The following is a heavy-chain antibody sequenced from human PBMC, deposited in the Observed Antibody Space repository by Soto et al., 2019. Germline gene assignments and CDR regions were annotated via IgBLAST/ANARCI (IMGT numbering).Heavy chain of an antibody. D-gene: IGHD6-13*01. CDR1: GYTFTDYF. V-gene: IGHV1-2*02. CDR3: AKAQFGSSTWYYYGMDV. J-gene: IGHJ6*02. CDR2: INPKSGGT. Sequence: EASVKVSCKASGYTFTDYFVYWVRQAPGQGLEWMGWINPKSGGTNYAQKFQDRVTMARDTSINTAYMELSRLRSDDTAMYYCAKAQFGSSTWYYYGMDVWGQGTMVTVSS.